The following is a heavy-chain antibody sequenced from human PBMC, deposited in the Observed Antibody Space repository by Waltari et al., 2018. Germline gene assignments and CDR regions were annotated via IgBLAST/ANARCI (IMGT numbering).Heavy chain of an antibody. D-gene: IGHD3-10*01. CDR1: GGSFRGYY. CDR3: ARGRGYSVVVRGVDTGFCWFDP. J-gene: IGHJ5*02. Sequence: QVQLQQWGAGLLSPSETLSLTCAVYGGSFRGYYWTWIRQPPGKGLVWIGEINHSGSTNYNPSLKSRVTISIDTPRNQFSLKLSSVTAADTAVYYCARGRGYSVVVRGVDTGFCWFDPWGQGTLVTVSS. CDR2: INHSGST. V-gene: IGHV4-34*01.